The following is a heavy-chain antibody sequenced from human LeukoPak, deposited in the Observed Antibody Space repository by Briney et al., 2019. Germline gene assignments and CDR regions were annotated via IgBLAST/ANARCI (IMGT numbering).Heavy chain of an antibody. D-gene: IGHD3-22*01. V-gene: IGHV3-23*01. CDR1: GFTLATYA. J-gene: IGHJ4*02. CDR2: ITASGGST. Sequence: GGSLRLSCAASGFTLATYAMSWVRQAPGMGLEWVSAITASGGSTYYADSVKGRFTISRDNSRNTLWLQMNTLRAEDTAVYFCLSGSIDYWGQGTLVTVSS. CDR3: LSGSIDY.